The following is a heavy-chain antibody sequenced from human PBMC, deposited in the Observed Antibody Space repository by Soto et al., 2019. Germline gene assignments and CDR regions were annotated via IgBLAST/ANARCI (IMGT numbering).Heavy chain of an antibody. D-gene: IGHD3-22*01. CDR3: ARDGTMTPVMQFDS. CDR1: GFTFSSYG. CDR2: IWYDGSNK. J-gene: IGHJ4*02. Sequence: GGSLRLSCAASGFTFSSYGMHWVRQAPGKGLEWVAVIWYDGSNKYYADSVKVPFTISRDNSKNTLYLQMNSLRAEDTAVYYCARDGTMTPVMQFDSWGQGTLVTVSS. V-gene: IGHV3-33*01.